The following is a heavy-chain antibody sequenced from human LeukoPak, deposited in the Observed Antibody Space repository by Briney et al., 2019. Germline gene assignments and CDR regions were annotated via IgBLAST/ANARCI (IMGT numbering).Heavy chain of an antibody. D-gene: IGHD1-1*01. CDR2: IILIFGTA. CDR3: VRLATRDNIHY. Sequence: SGKLSCKSAAGTFTSYAISWGRQRPAQGLGLMGGIILIFGTANYAQKFQGRVTITADEYTSTAYLELSRLRSEDTAVYYCVRLATRDNIHYWGQGTLVTVSS. J-gene: IGHJ4*02. V-gene: IGHV1-69*01. CDR1: AGTFTSYA.